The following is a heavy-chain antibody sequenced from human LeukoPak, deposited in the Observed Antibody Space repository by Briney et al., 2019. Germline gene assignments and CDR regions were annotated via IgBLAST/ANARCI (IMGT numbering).Heavy chain of an antibody. CDR3: AKDSRGYSGYVDY. CDR1: GFTFSSYC. Sequence: PGGSLRLSCAASGFTFSSYCMHWVRQAPGKGLEWVAVIWYDGSNKYYADSVKGGFTIPGTNSKNKLYLQMNCLGAEDRPFDYCAKDSRGYSGYVDYWGQGTLVTVPS. D-gene: IGHD5-12*01. J-gene: IGHJ4*02. CDR2: IWYDGSNK. V-gene: IGHV3-33*06.